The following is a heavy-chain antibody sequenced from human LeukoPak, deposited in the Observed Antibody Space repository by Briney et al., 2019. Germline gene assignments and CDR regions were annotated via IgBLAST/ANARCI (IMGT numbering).Heavy chain of an antibody. CDR2: LDPEDGET. CDR1: GYTLTELS. V-gene: IGHV1-24*01. D-gene: IGHD3-10*01. J-gene: IGHJ4*02. CDR3: ATAGYYGSGSYYKRGYYCDY. Sequence: ASVKVSCKVSGYTLTELSMHWVRQAPGKGLEWMGGLDPEDGETIYAQKFQGRVTMTEDTSTDTAYMELSSLRSEDTAVYYCATAGYYGSGSYYKRGYYCDYWGQGTLVTVSS.